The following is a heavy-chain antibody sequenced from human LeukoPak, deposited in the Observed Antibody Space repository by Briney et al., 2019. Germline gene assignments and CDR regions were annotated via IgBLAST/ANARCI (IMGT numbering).Heavy chain of an antibody. CDR1: VFTFSDYW. CDR2: IKQDGSEK. D-gene: IGHD1-7*01. J-gene: IGHJ4*02. CDR3: ARGWNYAFRFDY. V-gene: IGHV3-7*01. Sequence: SGGSLRLSCAASVFTFSDYWMTWVRQAPGKGLGWVAHIKQDGSEKYYVDSVKGRFTISRDNAKNLLYLQMNSLGAEDTAVYYCARGWNYAFRFDYWGQGTLVTVSS.